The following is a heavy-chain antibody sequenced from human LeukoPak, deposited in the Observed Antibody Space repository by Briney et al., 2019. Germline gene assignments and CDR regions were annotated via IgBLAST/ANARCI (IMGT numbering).Heavy chain of an antibody. J-gene: IGHJ6*02. CDR2: ISGSGGST. V-gene: IGHV3-23*01. D-gene: IGHD6-19*01. CDR3: AKGGSSGWYYGMDV. CDR1: GFTFSSYA. Sequence: PGGSLRLSCAASGFTFSSYAMSWVRQAPVKGLEWVSAISGSGGSTYYADSVKGRFTISRDNSKNTLYLQMNSLRAEDTAVYYCAKGGSSGWYYGMDVWGQGTTVTVSS.